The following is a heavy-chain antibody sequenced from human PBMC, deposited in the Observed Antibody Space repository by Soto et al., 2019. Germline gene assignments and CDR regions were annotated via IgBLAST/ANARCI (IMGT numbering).Heavy chain of an antibody. D-gene: IGHD3-3*01. CDR1: GFTFSDSA. J-gene: IGHJ5*02. CDR3: TRDAYNFWSGYSTWFDP. V-gene: IGHV3-73*02. Sequence: EVQLVESGGGLVQPGGSLKLSCAASGFTFSDSAVHWVRQPSGKRLEWVGGIGGKAKSYATASAASVTGRLTNSSDDSKNTTYLQMNSLKTEDTAVYYCTRDAYNFWSGYSTWFDPWGQGTLVTVSS. CDR2: IGGKAKSYAT.